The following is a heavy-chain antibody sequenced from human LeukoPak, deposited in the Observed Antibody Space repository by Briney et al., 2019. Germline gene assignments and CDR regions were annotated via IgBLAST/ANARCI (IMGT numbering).Heavy chain of an antibody. D-gene: IGHD3-10*01. CDR2: INHSGST. J-gene: IGHJ4*02. CDR3: AGAHYYGSGSYPYYFDY. CDR1: GGSFSGYY. Sequence: SGTLSLTCAVYGGSFSGYYWSWIRQPPGKGLEWIGEINHSGSTNYNPSLKSRVTISVDTSKNQFSLKLSSVTAADTAVYYCAGAHYYGSGSYPYYFDYWGQGTLVTVSS. V-gene: IGHV4-34*01.